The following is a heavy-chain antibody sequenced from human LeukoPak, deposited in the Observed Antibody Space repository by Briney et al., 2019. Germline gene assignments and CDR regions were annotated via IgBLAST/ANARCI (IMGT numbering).Heavy chain of an antibody. J-gene: IGHJ3*02. D-gene: IGHD6-13*01. Sequence: GTSLRLSCTASGLTFSAYGMHWVRQAPGKGLEWVAVIWSDGTNKYYAESVRGRFTISRDNSKNTLYLQMNTLIIEDTAVYYCASAAGAFDNWGQGTMITVSS. CDR2: IWSDGTNK. V-gene: IGHV3-33*08. CDR1: GLTFSAYG. CDR3: ASAAGAFDN.